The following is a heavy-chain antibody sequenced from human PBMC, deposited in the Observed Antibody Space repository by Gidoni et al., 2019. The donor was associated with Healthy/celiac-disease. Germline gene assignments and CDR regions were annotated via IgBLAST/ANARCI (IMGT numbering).Heavy chain of an antibody. Sequence: QVQLQQWGAGLLKPSETLSPTCAVYGGSFSGYYWSWIRQPPGKGLEWIGEINHSGSTNYNPALKSRVTISVDTSKNQFSLKLSSVTAADTAVYYCARGLGYYYGSGTSYYFDYWGQGTLVTVSS. D-gene: IGHD3-10*01. CDR3: ARGLGYYYGSGTSYYFDY. CDR1: GGSFSGYY. CDR2: INHSGST. V-gene: IGHV4-34*01. J-gene: IGHJ4*02.